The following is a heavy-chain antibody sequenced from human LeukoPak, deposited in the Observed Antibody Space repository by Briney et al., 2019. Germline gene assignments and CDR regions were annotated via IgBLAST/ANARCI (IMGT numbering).Heavy chain of an antibody. Sequence: SETLSLNCTVSGGSISNYYWSWIRQPPGKGLEWIGYVYYSGSTNYNPSLKSRVTISVDTSKNQFSLKLSSVTAADTAMYYCARDASGYIFDYWGQGTLVTVSS. CDR2: VYYSGST. CDR3: ARDASGYIFDY. J-gene: IGHJ4*02. CDR1: GGSISNYY. V-gene: IGHV4-59*12. D-gene: IGHD3-22*01.